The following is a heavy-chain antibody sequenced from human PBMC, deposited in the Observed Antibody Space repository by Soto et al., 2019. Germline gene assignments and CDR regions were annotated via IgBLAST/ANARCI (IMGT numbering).Heavy chain of an antibody. V-gene: IGHV1-46*03. CDR2: INPSGGST. CDR1: GYTFTSYY. Sequence: GASVKVSFKASGYTFTSYYMHWVLQAPGQGLEWMGIINPSGGSTSYAQKFQGRVTMTRDTSTSTVYMELSSLRSEDTAVYYCARDAQSGSGGYWGQGTLVTVSS. CDR3: ARDAQSGSGGY. D-gene: IGHD2-15*01. J-gene: IGHJ4*02.